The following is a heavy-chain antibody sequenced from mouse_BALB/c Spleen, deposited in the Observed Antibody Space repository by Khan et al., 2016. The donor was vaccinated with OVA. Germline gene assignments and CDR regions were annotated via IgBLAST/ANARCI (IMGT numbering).Heavy chain of an antibody. J-gene: IGHJ4*01. D-gene: IGHD2-4*01. CDR3: ARNNYYDTGDYAMDY. CDR2: ISTYSGIT. CDR1: GYTFTDYA. Sequence: QVQLQQSGPELVRPGVSVMISCKGSGYTFTDYAVHWVKQSHAKSLEWIGVISTYSGITDYTQKFKGKATVTVEKSSSTAYMELARLTSEDSAIYYCARNNYYDTGDYAMDYWEQGTSVTVSS. V-gene: IGHV1S137*01.